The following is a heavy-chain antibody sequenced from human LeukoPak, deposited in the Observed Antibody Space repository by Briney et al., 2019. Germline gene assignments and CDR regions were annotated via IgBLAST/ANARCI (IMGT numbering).Heavy chain of an antibody. CDR2: IYYSGST. CDR1: GGSISTYY. CDR3: ARETSQKGAHYMDV. J-gene: IGHJ6*03. Sequence: SETLSLTCTVSGGSISTYYWTWIRQPPGKGLEWIGSIYYSGSTYYNPSLKSRVTISVDTSKNQFSLKLSSVTAADTAVYYCARETSQKGAHYMDVWGKGTTVTISS. D-gene: IGHD3-16*01. V-gene: IGHV4-39*07.